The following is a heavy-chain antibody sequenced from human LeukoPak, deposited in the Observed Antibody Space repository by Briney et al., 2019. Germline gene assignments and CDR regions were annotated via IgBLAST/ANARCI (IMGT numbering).Heavy chain of an antibody. D-gene: IGHD3-10*01. CDR3: AGPLREYGSGRDSFGY. CDR1: GGSFSGYY. CDR2: INHSGST. V-gene: IGHV4-34*01. J-gene: IGHJ4*02. Sequence: SETLSLTCAVYGGSFSGYYWSWIRQPPGKGLEWIGEINHSGSTNYNPSLKSRVTISVDTSKNQFSLKLSSVTAADTAVYYCAGPLREYGSGRDSFGYWGQGTLVTVSS.